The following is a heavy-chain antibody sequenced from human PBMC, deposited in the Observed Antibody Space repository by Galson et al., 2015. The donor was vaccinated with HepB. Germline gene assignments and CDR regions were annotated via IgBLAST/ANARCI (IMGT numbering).Heavy chain of an antibody. D-gene: IGHD3-16*01. CDR2: IRSRAYGWKT. CDR1: VFTHGDYS. CDR3: TRGATAPTVSGSYDYFDY. J-gene: IGHJ4*02. V-gene: IGHV3-49*04. Sequence: LRLSCPASVFTHGDYSMSWVRQAPGRGLGWVGCIRSRAYGWKTQYAASVKGRLTIPRDDSKSIAYLQMNSLKTEDTVVYYCTRGATAPTVSGSYDYFDYWGQGTLVTVSS.